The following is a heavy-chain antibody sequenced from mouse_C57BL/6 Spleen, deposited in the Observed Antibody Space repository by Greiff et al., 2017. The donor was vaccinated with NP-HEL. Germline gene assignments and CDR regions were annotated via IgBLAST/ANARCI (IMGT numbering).Heavy chain of an antibody. J-gene: IGHJ4*01. CDR2: IYPGDGDT. Sequence: VQLQQSGAELVKPGASVKISCKASGYAFSSYWMNWVKQRPGKGLEWIGQIYPGDGDTNYNGKFKGKATLTADKSSSTAYMQLSSLTSEESAVYFCARYYSNWDYAMDYWGQGTSVTVSS. CDR3: ARYYSNWDYAMDY. CDR1: GYAFSSYW. D-gene: IGHD2-5*01. V-gene: IGHV1-80*01.